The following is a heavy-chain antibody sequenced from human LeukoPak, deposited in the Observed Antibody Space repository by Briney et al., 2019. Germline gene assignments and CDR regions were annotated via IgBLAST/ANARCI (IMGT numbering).Heavy chain of an antibody. Sequence: ASVKVSCKVSGYTLTELSMHWVRQAPGKGLEWMGGFDPEDGETIYAQKLQGRVTMTTDTSTSTAYMELRSLRSDDTAVYYCARDLGPDYGDSDWGQGTLVTVSS. V-gene: IGHV1-24*01. CDR1: GYTLTELS. CDR2: FDPEDGET. J-gene: IGHJ4*02. CDR3: ARDLGPDYGDSD. D-gene: IGHD4-17*01.